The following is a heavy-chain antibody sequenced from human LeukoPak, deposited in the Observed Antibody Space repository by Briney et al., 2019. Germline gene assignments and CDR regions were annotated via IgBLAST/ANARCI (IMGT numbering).Heavy chain of an antibody. CDR3: ARADSSSWADFDY. CDR2: IYYTGST. J-gene: IGHJ4*02. CDR1: GGSISSYY. D-gene: IGHD6-13*01. V-gene: IGHV4-59*01. Sequence: PSETLSLTCTVSGGSISSYYWSWIRQPPGKGLEWIGYIYYTGSTNYNPSLKSRVTISVDTSKNQFSLKLSSVTAADTAAYYCARADSSSWADFDYWGQGTLVTVSS.